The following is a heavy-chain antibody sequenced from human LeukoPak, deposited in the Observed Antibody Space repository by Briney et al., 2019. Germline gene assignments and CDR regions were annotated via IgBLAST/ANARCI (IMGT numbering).Heavy chain of an antibody. CDR3: AKDVCDYYGSGSYCSYNWFDP. J-gene: IGHJ5*02. V-gene: IGHV3-48*03. D-gene: IGHD3-10*01. CDR2: ISSSGSTI. CDR1: GFTFSSYE. Sequence: GGSLRLSCAASGFTFSSYEINWVRQAPGKGLEWLSYISSSGSTIYYADSVKGRFTISRDNSKNTLYLQMNSLRAEDTAVYYCAKDVCDYYGSGSYCSYNWFDPWGQGTLVTVSS.